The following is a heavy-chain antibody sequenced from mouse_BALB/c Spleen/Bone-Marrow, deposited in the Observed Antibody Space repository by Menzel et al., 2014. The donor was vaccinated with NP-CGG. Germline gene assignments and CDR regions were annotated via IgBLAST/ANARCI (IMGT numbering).Heavy chain of an antibody. V-gene: IGHV5-15*02. CDR3: ARALAYGSSFDY. D-gene: IGHD1-1*01. CDR2: ISNLAYSI. CDR1: GFTFSDYG. J-gene: IGHJ2*01. Sequence: EVKLVESGEGLVQPGGSRKLSCAASGFTFSDYGMAWVRQAPGKGPEWVAFISNLAYSIYYTDTVTGRFTISRENAKNTLYLEMSSLRSEDTAMYYCARALAYGSSFDYWGQGTTLTVSS.